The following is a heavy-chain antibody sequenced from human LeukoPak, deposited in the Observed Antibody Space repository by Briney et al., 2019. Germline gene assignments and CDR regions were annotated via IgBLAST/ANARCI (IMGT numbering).Heavy chain of an antibody. J-gene: IGHJ6*03. CDR1: GGSSSGYY. CDR3: ARGRFWSGYYPQNYYYYYMDV. CDR2: INHSGST. Sequence: SETLSLTCAVYGGSSSGYYWSWIRQPPGKGLEWIGEINHSGSTNYNPSLKSRVTISVDTSKNKFSLKLSSVTAADTAVYYCARGRFWSGYYPQNYYYYYMDVWGKGTTVTVSS. D-gene: IGHD3-3*01. V-gene: IGHV4-34*01.